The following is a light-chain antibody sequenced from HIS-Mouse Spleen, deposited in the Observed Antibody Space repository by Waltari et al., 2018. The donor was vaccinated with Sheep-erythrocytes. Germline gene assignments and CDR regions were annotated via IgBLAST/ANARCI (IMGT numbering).Light chain of an antibody. CDR1: SSDVGGYNY. CDR2: EVS. J-gene: IGLJ2*01. Sequence: QSALTQPASVSGSPGQSITISCTGTSSDVGGYNYVSWYQQHPVKAPKPMIYEVSNRPSGVSNRFSGSKSGNTASLTISGLQAEDEADYYCSSYTSSSTLVFGGGTKLTVL. V-gene: IGLV2-14*01. CDR3: SSYTSSSTLV.